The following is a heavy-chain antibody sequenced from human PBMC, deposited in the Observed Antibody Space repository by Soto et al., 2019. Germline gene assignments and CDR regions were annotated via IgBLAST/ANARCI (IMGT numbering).Heavy chain of an antibody. V-gene: IGHV4-39*01. J-gene: IGHJ6*02. D-gene: IGHD6-13*01. Sequence: SETLSLTCTVTCASITSSSSYWGWIRQPPGKGLEWIGSIYYSGSTYYNPSLKSRVTISVDTSKNQFSLKLSSVTAADTAVYYCATLVDSSSWYYYYYYGMDVWGQGTTVS. CDR2: IYYSGST. CDR1: CASITSSSSY. CDR3: ATLVDSSSWYYYYYYGMDV.